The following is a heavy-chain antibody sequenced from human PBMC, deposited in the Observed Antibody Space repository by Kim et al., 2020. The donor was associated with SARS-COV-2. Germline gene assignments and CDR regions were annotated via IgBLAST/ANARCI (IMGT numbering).Heavy chain of an antibody. D-gene: IGHD2-15*01. CDR2: INHSGST. Sequence: SETLSLTCAVYGGSFSGYYWSWIRQPPGKGLEWIGEINHSGSTNYNPSLKSRVTISVDTSKNQFSLKLSSVTAADTAVYYCARDDLDVVVALGYWGQGTLVTVSS. CDR3: ARDDLDVVVALGY. V-gene: IGHV4-34*01. J-gene: IGHJ4*02. CDR1: GGSFSGYY.